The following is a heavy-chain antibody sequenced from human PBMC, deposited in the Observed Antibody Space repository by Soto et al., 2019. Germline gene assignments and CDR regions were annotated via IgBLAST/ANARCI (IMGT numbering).Heavy chain of an antibody. V-gene: IGHV3-64*02. J-gene: IGHJ6*02. CDR1: GFTFSSYA. CDR3: ARESIAARAGTTIYYYGMDV. Sequence: GGSLRLSCAASGFTFSSYAMHWVRQAPGKGLEYVSAISSNGGSTYYADSVKGRFTISRDNSKNTLYLQMGSLRAEDMAVYYCARESIAARAGTTIYYYGMDVWGQGTTVTV. D-gene: IGHD6-6*01. CDR2: ISSNGGST.